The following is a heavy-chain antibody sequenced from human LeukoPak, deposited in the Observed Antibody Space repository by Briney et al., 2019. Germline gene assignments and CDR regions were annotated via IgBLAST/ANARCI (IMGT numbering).Heavy chain of an antibody. V-gene: IGHV3-30*02. D-gene: IGHD4-23*01. CDR3: AKDVSGKVDY. J-gene: IGHJ4*02. Sequence: GGSLRLSCAASGFTFSSYGMHWVRQAPGKGLEWVAFIRYDGSNKYYADSVKGRFTISRDNSKNTLHLQMNSLRAEDTAVYYCAKDVSGKVDYWGQGTLVTVSS. CDR1: GFTFSSYG. CDR2: IRYDGSNK.